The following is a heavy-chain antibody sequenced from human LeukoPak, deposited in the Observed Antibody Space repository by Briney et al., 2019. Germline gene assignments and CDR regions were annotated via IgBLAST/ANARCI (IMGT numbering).Heavy chain of an antibody. CDR2: TYSSGST. V-gene: IGHV4-4*07. Sequence: SETLSLTCTVSGASISSFHWTWIRQPAGKGLEWIGLTYSSGSTIYNPSLKSRVAMSVDMTKNQLSLKLSSVTAADTAMYYCARKDGDYWGQGTLVTVSS. CDR3: ARKDGDY. CDR1: GASISSFH. J-gene: IGHJ4*02.